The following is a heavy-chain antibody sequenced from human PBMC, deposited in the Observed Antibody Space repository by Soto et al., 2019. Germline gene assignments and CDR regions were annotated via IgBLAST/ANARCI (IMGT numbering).Heavy chain of an antibody. J-gene: IGHJ6*02. CDR3: AKEVYGSGSYKPDGGMDV. V-gene: IGHV3-23*01. D-gene: IGHD3-10*01. CDR2: ISGSGGST. CDR1: GFTFSSYA. Sequence: PGGSMILSCAASGFTFSSYAMSWVRQAPGKGLEWVSAISGSGGSTYYADSVKGRFTISRDNSKNTLYLQMNSLRAEDTAVYYCAKEVYGSGSYKPDGGMDVWGQGTTVTVSS.